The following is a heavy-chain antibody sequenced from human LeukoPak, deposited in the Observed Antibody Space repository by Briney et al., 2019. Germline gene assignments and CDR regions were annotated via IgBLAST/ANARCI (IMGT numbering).Heavy chain of an antibody. D-gene: IGHD1-26*01. CDR3: ASGRYTTDAFDI. CDR2: MNPNSGNT. CDR1: GYTFTSYY. J-gene: IGHJ3*02. V-gene: IGHV1-8*02. Sequence: ASVKVSCKASGYTFTSYYMHWVRQAPGQGLEWMGWMNPNSGNTGYAQKFQGRVTMTRNTSISTAYMELSSLRSEDTAVYYCASGRYTTDAFDIWGQGTMVTVSS.